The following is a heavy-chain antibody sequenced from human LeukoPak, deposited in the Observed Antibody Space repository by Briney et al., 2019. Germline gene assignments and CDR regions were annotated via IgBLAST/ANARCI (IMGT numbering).Heavy chain of an antibody. J-gene: IGHJ4*02. CDR3: ARGRLVSSQPFDY. Sequence: PSETLSLTCAVYGGSFSGYYWSWIRQPPGKGLEWIGEINHSGTTNYNPSLKSRVTISADTSKNQFSLKLSSVTAADTAVYYCARGRLVSSQPFDYWGQGTLVTVSS. CDR1: GGSFSGYY. CDR2: INHSGTT. D-gene: IGHD6-6*01. V-gene: IGHV4-34*01.